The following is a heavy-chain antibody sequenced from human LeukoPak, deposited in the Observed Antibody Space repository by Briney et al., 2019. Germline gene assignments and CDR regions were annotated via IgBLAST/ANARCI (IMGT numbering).Heavy chain of an antibody. CDR2: ISDSGSTK. Sequence: TGGSLRLSCAASGFTFSSYEMNWVRQAPGKGLEWVSYISDSGSTKYYADSVKGRFTIFRDNAKNSLYLQMNSLRAEDTAVYYCARVSLGNDYGSGNYDYWGQGTLVTVSS. CDR1: GFTFSSYE. CDR3: ARVSLGNDYGSGNYDY. J-gene: IGHJ4*02. D-gene: IGHD3-10*01. V-gene: IGHV3-48*03.